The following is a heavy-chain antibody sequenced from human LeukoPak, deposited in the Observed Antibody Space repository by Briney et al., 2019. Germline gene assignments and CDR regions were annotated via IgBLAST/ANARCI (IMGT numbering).Heavy chain of an antibody. V-gene: IGHV1-69*13. CDR1: GGTFSSYS. CDR3: ARVDGYSYGHVGFDY. Sequence: SVKVSCKASGGTFSSYSIGWVRQAPGQGLEWMGGIIPTFGTTNYAQKFQGRVTITADESTSTAYMELSSLRSEDTAVYYCARVDGYSYGHVGFDYWGQGTLVTVSS. CDR2: IIPTFGTT. J-gene: IGHJ4*02. D-gene: IGHD5-18*01.